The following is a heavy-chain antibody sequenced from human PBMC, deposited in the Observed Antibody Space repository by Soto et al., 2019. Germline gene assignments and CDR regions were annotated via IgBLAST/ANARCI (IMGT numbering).Heavy chain of an antibody. J-gene: IGHJ4*02. V-gene: IGHV1-18*01. D-gene: IGHD3-22*01. CDR1: GYTFTSYG. Sequence: QVQLVQSGAEVKKPGASVKVSCKASGYTFTSYGISWVRQAPGQGLEWMGWISAYNGNTNYAQKLQGRVTMTTETSTSTAYRELRSLRSDDTAVYYCARFMTYYYDSSGYYASDWGQGTLVTVSS. CDR3: ARFMTYYYDSSGYYASD. CDR2: ISAYNGNT.